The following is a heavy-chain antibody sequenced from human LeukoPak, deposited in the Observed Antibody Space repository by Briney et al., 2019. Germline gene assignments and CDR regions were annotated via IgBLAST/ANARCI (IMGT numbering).Heavy chain of an antibody. V-gene: IGHV5-51*01. CDR2: INPANSYI. Sequence: GESLKIPCQGSGYSFTNYWIGWVRQKPGKGLEWLGNINPANSYITHSPSFQGQVTFSADKSINTAYLQLTSLEASDTAMYYCARHFSSAWFGYWGQGTLVTVSS. CDR1: GYSFTNYW. J-gene: IGHJ4*02. D-gene: IGHD2-2*01. CDR3: ARHFSSAWFGY.